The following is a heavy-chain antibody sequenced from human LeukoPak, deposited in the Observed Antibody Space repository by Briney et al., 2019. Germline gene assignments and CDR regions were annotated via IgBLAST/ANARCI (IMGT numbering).Heavy chain of an antibody. CDR2: ISWNSGSI. CDR1: GLTFRSYE. CDR3: AKAVFHYDSSGYYFDY. D-gene: IGHD3-22*01. Sequence: GGSLRLSCEDSGLTFRSYEMNWVRQAPGKGLEWVSGISWNSGSIGYADSVKGRFTISRDNAKNSLYLQMNSLRAEDTALYYCAKAVFHYDSSGYYFDYWGQGTLVTVSS. J-gene: IGHJ4*02. V-gene: IGHV3-9*01.